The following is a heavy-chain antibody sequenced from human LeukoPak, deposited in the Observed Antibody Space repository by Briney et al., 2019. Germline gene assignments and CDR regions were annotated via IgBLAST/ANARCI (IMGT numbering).Heavy chain of an antibody. CDR2: ISAYNGNT. Sequence: ASVKVSCKASGYTFTSYGISWVRQAPGQGPEWMGWISAYNGNTNYAQKLQGKVTMTINTSTSTAYMELRSLRSDDTAVYYCARDQLWFGEYPFRYWGQGTLVTVSS. D-gene: IGHD3-10*01. CDR3: ARDQLWFGEYPFRY. J-gene: IGHJ4*02. CDR1: GYTFTSYG. V-gene: IGHV1-18*01.